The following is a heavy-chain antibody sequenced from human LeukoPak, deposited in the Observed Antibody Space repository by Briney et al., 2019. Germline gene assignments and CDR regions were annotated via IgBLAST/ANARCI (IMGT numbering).Heavy chain of an antibody. CDR2: ISGSGGST. CDR3: AKDYCSSTSCPNDYYYYGMDV. D-gene: IGHD2-2*01. J-gene: IGHJ6*02. CDR1: GFTFSSYA. V-gene: IGHV3-23*01. Sequence: QAGGSLRLSCAASGFTFSSYAMSWVRQAPGKGLEWVSAISGSGGSTYYADSVKGRFTISRDNSKNTLYLQMNSLRAEDTAVYCCAKDYCSSTSCPNDYYYYGMDVWGQGTTVTVSS.